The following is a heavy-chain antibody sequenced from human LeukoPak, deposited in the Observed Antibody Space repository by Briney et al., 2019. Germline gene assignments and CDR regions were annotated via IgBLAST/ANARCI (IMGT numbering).Heavy chain of an antibody. CDR2: IYYSGST. J-gene: IGHJ6*02. CDR1: GGSISSGGYY. D-gene: IGHD5-12*01. Sequence: SSETLSLTCTVSGGSISSGGYYWSWIRQHPGKGLEWIGYIYYSGSTYYNPSLKSRVTISVDTSKNQFSLKLSSVTAADTAVYYCARGWRDGYNWRGYYYGMDVWGQGTTVTVSS. CDR3: ARGWRDGYNWRGYYYGMDV. V-gene: IGHV4-31*03.